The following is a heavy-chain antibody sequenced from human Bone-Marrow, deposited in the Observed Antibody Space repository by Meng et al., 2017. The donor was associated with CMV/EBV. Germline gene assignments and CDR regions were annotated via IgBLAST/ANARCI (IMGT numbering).Heavy chain of an antibody. V-gene: IGHV3-21*01. CDR1: GFTFDDYA. CDR3: ARDGYGSGSYFAFDI. CDR2: ISSGSSYI. J-gene: IGHJ3*02. Sequence: GGSLRLSCAASGFTFDDYAMHWVRQAPGKGLEWVSSISSGSSYIYYADSVKGRFTISRDNAKNSLYLQMNSLRAEDTAVYYCARDGYGSGSYFAFDIWGQGTMVTVSS. D-gene: IGHD3-10*01.